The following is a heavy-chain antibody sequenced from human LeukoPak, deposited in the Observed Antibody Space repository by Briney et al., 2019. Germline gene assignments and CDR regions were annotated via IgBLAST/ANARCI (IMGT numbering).Heavy chain of an antibody. CDR3: AKGTVVVVAATPDAFDI. D-gene: IGHD2-15*01. Sequence: PGGSLRLSCAASGFTFSSYAMSWVRQAPGKGLEWVSGISGSGGSTHYADSVKDRFTISRDNSKNTLYLQMNSLRAEDTAVYYCAKGTVVVVAATPDAFDIWGQGTMVTVSS. CDR1: GFTFSSYA. V-gene: IGHV3-23*01. CDR2: ISGSGGST. J-gene: IGHJ3*02.